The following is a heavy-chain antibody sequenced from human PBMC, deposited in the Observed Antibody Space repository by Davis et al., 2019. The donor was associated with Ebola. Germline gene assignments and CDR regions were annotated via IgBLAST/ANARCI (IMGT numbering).Heavy chain of an antibody. CDR1: GFTFSGSA. V-gene: IGHV3-73*01. J-gene: IGHJ4*02. D-gene: IGHD4-11*01. CDR2: IRSKANSYAT. CDR3: TRLGDYSDYGGHY. Sequence: GESLKISCAASGFTFSGSAMHWVRQASGKGLEWVGRIRSKANSYATAYAASVKGRFTISRDDSENTSYLQMNSLKIEDTAVYYCTRLGDYSDYGGHYWGQGTLVTVSS.